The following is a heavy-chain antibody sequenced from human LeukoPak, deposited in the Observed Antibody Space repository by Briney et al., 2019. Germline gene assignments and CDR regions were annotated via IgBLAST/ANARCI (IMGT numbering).Heavy chain of an antibody. CDR2: ISSSSGTI. D-gene: IGHD3-22*01. CDR3: AREGNESSFDY. V-gene: IGHV3-48*02. J-gene: IGHJ4*02. CDR1: GVXFSTYT. Sequence: GGSLRLSCVASGVXFSTYTMNWGCQGPGKGGQWVSHISSSSGTIYYADTVRGGYTISKDNAKNSLFLQINSLRDEYTAVYYSAREGNESSFDYWGQGTLVTVSS.